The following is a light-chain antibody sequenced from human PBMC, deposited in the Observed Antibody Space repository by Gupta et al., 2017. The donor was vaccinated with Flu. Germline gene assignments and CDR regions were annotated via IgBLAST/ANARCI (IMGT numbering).Light chain of an antibody. CDR2: HAS. Sequence: DIQMTQSPPALSASVGDRVTMTCRASVSISTWLAWYQHKPGTAPKLLIYHASSLQNGAPSRISGSGSGTEFTLTISNLQPDDFGTYYCQQDDFFPITFGQGTRLEIK. J-gene: IGKJ5*01. CDR1: VSISTW. V-gene: IGKV1-5*03. CDR3: QQDDFFPIT.